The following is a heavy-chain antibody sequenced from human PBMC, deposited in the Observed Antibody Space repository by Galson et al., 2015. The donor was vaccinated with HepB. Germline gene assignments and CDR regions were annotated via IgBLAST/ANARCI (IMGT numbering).Heavy chain of an antibody. CDR2: ISYDGSNK. J-gene: IGHJ3*02. CDR1: GFTFSSYG. Sequence: SLRLSCAASGFTFSSYGMHWVRQAPGKGLEWVAVISYDGSNKYYADSVKGRFTISRDNSKNTLYLQMNSLRAEDTAVYYYANLPWQDYGGNSRSDAFDIWGQGTMVTVSS. V-gene: IGHV3-30*18. CDR3: ANLPWQDYGGNSRSDAFDI. D-gene: IGHD4-23*01.